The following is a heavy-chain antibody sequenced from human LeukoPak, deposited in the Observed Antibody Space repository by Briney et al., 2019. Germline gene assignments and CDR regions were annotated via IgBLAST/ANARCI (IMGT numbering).Heavy chain of an antibody. D-gene: IGHD3-16*01. J-gene: IGHJ3*02. V-gene: IGHV1-69*13. CDR1: GGTFSSYA. Sequence: ASVKVSCKASGGTFSSYAISWVRQAPGQGLEWMGGIIPIFGTANYAQKFQGRVTITADESTSTAYMELSSLRAEDTALYYCAKGLYEGAFDIWGQGTMVTVSS. CDR2: IIPIFGTA. CDR3: AKGLYEGAFDI.